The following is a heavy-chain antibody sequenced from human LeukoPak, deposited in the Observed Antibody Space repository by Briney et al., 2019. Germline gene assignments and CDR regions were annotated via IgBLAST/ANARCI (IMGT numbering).Heavy chain of an antibody. CDR1: GFTFSSYF. CDR3: AKGAIRITMIRSWFDS. CDR2: ISGSGGST. Sequence: GGTLRLSCAASGFTFSSYFISWVRQAPPKKLQEVSGISGSGGSTYYADSVKSRFTISRDNSKNTLYLQMNTLRAEDTAVYYCAKGAIRITMIRSWFDSWGQGTLVTVSS. J-gene: IGHJ5*01. D-gene: IGHD3-22*01. V-gene: IGHV3-23*01.